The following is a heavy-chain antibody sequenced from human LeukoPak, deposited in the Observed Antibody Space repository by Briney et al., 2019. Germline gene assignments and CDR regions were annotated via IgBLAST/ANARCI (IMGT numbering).Heavy chain of an antibody. V-gene: IGHV1-8*03. Sequence: ASVKVSCKASGYTFTSYDINWVRQATGQGLEWMGWMNPNSGNTGYAQKFQGRVTITRNTSISTAYMELSSLRSDDTAVYYCARDGYSSSPTGYWGQGTLVTVSS. CDR3: ARDGYSSSPTGY. CDR2: MNPNSGNT. CDR1: GYTFTSYD. D-gene: IGHD6-13*01. J-gene: IGHJ4*02.